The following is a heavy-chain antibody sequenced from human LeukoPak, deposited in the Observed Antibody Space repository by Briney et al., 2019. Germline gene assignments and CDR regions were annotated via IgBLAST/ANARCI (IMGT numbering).Heavy chain of an antibody. CDR1: GGSFSGYD. V-gene: IGHV4-34*01. D-gene: IGHD3-22*01. CDR3: ARVSYYDTSGNRGAFDY. Sequence: SETLSLTCAVYGGSFSGYDWSWIRQPPGKGLEWIGEINHSGGTNYNPSLKSRVTISVDKSKNQFSLKLSSVTAADTAVYYCARVSYYDTSGNRGAFDYWGQGILVTVSS. CDR2: INHSGGT. J-gene: IGHJ4*02.